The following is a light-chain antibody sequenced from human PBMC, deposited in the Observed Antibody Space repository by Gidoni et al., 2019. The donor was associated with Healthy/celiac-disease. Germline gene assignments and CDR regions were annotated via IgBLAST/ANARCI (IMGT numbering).Light chain of an antibody. Sequence: SYVLTQPPSVSVAPGHTARITCGGDNIGNKGLHWYHQKPGQAPVLLVYDDSDRPSGIPERFSGSNSGNTATLTISRVEVGDEADYYCQVWDSSSEHVVFGGGTKLTVL. CDR3: QVWDSSSEHVV. CDR2: DDS. CDR1: NIGNKG. V-gene: IGLV3-21*02. J-gene: IGLJ2*01.